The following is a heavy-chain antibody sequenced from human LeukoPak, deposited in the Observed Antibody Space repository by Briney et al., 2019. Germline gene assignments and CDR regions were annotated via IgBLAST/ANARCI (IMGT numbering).Heavy chain of an antibody. CDR1: GFTFSSYA. J-gene: IGHJ4*02. V-gene: IGHV3-30*04. Sequence: SGGSLRLSCAASGFTFSSYAMYWVRQAPGKGLEWVAVISYDGSNKYYADSVKGRFTISRDNSQNTLYLQMNSLRAEDTAVYYCARDSGSGSCDYWGQGTLVTVSS. CDR2: ISYDGSNK. CDR3: ARDSGSGSCDY. D-gene: IGHD3-10*01.